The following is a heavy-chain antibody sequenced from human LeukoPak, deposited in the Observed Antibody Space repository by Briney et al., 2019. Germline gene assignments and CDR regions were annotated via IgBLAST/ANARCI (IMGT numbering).Heavy chain of an antibody. D-gene: IGHD2-15*01. CDR2: IWYDGSNK. J-gene: IGHJ4*02. Sequence: GGSLRLSCAASGFTFSSYGMHWVRQAPGKGLEWVAVIWYDGSNKYYADSVKGRFTISRDNSKNTLYLQMNSLRAEDTAVYYCAKTATPEMCSGGSCYQYYFDYWGQVTLVTVSS. CDR1: GFTFSSYG. CDR3: AKTATPEMCSGGSCYQYYFDY. V-gene: IGHV3-33*06.